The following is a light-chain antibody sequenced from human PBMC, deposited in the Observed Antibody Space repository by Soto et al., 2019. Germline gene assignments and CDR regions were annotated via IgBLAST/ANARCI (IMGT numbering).Light chain of an antibody. CDR1: QSVSTY. Sequence: EIVLTQSPATLSVSPGERATLSCRASQSVSTYLAWYQQKPGQAPRLLIYDASNRATGIPARFSGSGSGTDFTLTISSLEPEDFAVYYCQQRSNWPPWTF. CDR3: QQRSNWPPWT. J-gene: IGKJ1*01. CDR2: DAS. V-gene: IGKV3-11*01.